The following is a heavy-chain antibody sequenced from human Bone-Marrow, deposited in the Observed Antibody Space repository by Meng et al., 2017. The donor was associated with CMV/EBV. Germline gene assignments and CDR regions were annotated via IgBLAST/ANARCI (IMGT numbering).Heavy chain of an antibody. CDR2: ISSSGSTI. CDR1: GFTFSDYY. CDR3: ARFSSSSRRYFDY. Sequence: GESLKISCAASGFTFSDYYMSWIRQAPGKGLEWVSYISSSGSTIYYADSVKGRFTISRDNAKNSLYLQMNSLRAEDTAIYYCARFSSSSRRYFDYWGQGTLVTVSS. J-gene: IGHJ4*02. D-gene: IGHD6-6*01. V-gene: IGHV3-11*01.